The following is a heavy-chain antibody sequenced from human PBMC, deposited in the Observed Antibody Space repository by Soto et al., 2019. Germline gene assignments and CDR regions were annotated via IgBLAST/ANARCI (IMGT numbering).Heavy chain of an antibody. V-gene: IGHV3-23*01. Sequence: EVQLLESGGGLVQPGGSLRLSCAASGFTFSSYAMSWVRQAPGKGLEWVSAISGSGGSTYYADSVKGRFTISRDNSKNTQYLQMNSLRAEDTAVYYCAKDRRTTETNWNYGYAFDIWGQGTMVTVSS. CDR2: ISGSGGST. CDR1: GFTFSSYA. J-gene: IGHJ3*02. CDR3: AKDRRTTETNWNYGYAFDI. D-gene: IGHD1-7*01.